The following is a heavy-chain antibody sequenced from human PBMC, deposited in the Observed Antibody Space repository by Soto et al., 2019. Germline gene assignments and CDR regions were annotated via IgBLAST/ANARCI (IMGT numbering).Heavy chain of an antibody. J-gene: IGHJ4*02. D-gene: IGHD6-13*01. CDR1: GGTFSSYA. Sequence: QVQLVQSGAEAKKPGSSVKVSCKASGGTFSSYAISWVRQAPGQGLEWMGGIIPIFGTANYAQKFQGRVTITADESTSTDYMELSSLRSEDTAVYYCASPYSSSWYSFDYWGQGTLVTVSS. V-gene: IGHV1-69*01. CDR2: IIPIFGTA. CDR3: ASPYSSSWYSFDY.